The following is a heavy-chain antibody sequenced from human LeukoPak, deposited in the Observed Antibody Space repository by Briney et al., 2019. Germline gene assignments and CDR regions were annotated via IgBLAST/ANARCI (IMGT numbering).Heavy chain of an antibody. CDR2: IYHSGST. J-gene: IGHJ4*02. Sequence: SETLSLTCAVSDYSISSGYYWGWIRQPPGKGLEWIGSIYHSGSTYYNPSLKSRVTISVDTSKNQFSLKLSSVTTADTAVYYCARGSSGYYPYWGRGTLVTVSS. CDR1: DYSISSGYY. CDR3: ARGSSGYYPY. V-gene: IGHV4-38-2*01. D-gene: IGHD3-22*01.